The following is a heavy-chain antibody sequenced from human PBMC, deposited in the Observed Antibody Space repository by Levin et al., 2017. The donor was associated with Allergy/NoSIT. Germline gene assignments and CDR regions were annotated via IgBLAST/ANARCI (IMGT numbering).Heavy chain of an antibody. CDR3: ARDSGSFAMDV. CDR2: IIPNTGGT. J-gene: IGHJ6*02. D-gene: IGHD1-26*01. V-gene: IGHV1-2*06. CDR1: GYTFTAYY. Sequence: ASVKVSCKASGYTFTAYYIHWVRQAPGQGLEWMGRIIPNTGGTHYAQKFQGRVTVARDTSISTAYMELSSLTSDDTAMYYCARDSGSFAMDVWGQGTTVTVSS.